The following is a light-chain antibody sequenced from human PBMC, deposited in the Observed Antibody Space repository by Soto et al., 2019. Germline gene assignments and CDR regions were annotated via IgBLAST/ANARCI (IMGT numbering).Light chain of an antibody. V-gene: IGKV1-39*01. CDR3: QQLNSYPIT. CDR2: AAT. J-gene: IGKJ4*01. Sequence: DIQMTQSPSSLSASVGDRVTITCRAGQSIRTFLNWYQQKPGKAPKLLIYAATSLQSGVPSRGSGSGAGTDFTRTISSLQPEDFATYDCQQLNSYPITVGGGTKVDI. CDR1: QSIRTF.